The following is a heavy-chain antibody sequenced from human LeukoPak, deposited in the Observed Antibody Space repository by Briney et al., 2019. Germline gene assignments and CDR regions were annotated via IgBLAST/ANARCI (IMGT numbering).Heavy chain of an antibody. CDR1: GFTFSSYA. CDR2: ISYDGSNK. Sequence: GGSLRLSCAASGFTFSSYAMHWVRQAPGKGLEWVAVISYDGSNKYYADSVKGRFTISRDNSKNTLYLQMNSLRAEDTAVYYCARDGDSGWAYFDYWGQGTLVTVSS. J-gene: IGHJ4*02. V-gene: IGHV3-30-3*01. D-gene: IGHD6-19*01. CDR3: ARDGDSGWAYFDY.